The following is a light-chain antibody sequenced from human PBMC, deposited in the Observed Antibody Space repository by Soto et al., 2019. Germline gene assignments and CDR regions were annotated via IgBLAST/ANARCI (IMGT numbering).Light chain of an antibody. CDR1: QSVSRTY. Sequence: EIVLTQSPGTLSLSPGERATLSCRASQSVSRTYLAWYQQKPGQAPRLLIYGVSSRPTGIPDRFSGSGSGTDFTLTISSLQPEDFATYYCQQSYTTPRTFGQGTKVDIK. CDR3: QQSYTTPRT. CDR2: GVS. J-gene: IGKJ1*01. V-gene: IGKV3-20*01.